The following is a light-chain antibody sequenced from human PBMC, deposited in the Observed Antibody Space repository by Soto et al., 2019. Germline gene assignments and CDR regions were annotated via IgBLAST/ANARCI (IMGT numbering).Light chain of an antibody. CDR3: QQAKSFPLT. CDR1: QDISDW. Sequence: DIQMTQSPSSVSASVGDRVTITCRASQDISDWLAWYQQKPGKAPRLLIFAASNLHTEVPSRFSGSGYGTDFSLTINGLQPEEFATYYCQQAKSFPLTFGGGTTVDIK. CDR2: AAS. V-gene: IGKV1-12*01. J-gene: IGKJ4*01.